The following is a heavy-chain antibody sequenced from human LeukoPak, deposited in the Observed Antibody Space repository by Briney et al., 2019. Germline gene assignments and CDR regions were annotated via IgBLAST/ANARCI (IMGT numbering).Heavy chain of an antibody. CDR1: GVSISSYY. Sequence: SETLSLTCTVSGVSISSYYWSWIRQPPGKGLGWIGYIYYSGSTNYNPSLKSRVTISVDTSKNQFSLKLSSVTAADTAVYYCARTTYYYDSSGSYYFDYWGQGTLVTVSS. V-gene: IGHV4-59*08. D-gene: IGHD3-22*01. CDR2: IYYSGST. J-gene: IGHJ4*02. CDR3: ARTTYYYDSSGSYYFDY.